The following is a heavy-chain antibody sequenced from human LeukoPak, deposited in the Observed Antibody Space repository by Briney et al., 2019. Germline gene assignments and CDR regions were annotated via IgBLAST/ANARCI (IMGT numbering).Heavy chain of an antibody. Sequence: SGTLSLTCTVSGGSFSINNYYWSWIRQPPGKGLEWIGYIYYRGSTNYNPSLKSRVTFSVDTSKNQFSLKLSSVTAADTAVYYCARGGDYGDLRYFDYWGQGTLVTVSS. CDR1: GGSFSINNYY. D-gene: IGHD4-17*01. CDR2: IYYRGST. V-gene: IGHV4-61*01. CDR3: ARGGDYGDLRYFDY. J-gene: IGHJ4*02.